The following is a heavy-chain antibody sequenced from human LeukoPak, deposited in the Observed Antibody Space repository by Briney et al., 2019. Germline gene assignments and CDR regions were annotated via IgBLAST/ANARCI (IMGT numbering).Heavy chain of an antibody. V-gene: IGHV3-21*01. CDR2: ITSSSSYI. CDR1: GFTFSTYN. CDR3: ARGDTGGSYFGDPFDY. D-gene: IGHD1-26*01. Sequence: PGGSLRLSCAASGFTFSTYNMNWVRQAPGKGLEWVSSITSSSSYIYYADSVKGRFTISRDNAKNSLYLQMDSLRAEDTAVYYCARGDTGGSYFGDPFDYWGQGTLVTVSS. J-gene: IGHJ4*02.